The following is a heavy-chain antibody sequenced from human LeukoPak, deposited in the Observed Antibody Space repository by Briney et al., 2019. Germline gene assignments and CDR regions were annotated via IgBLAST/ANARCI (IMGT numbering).Heavy chain of an antibody. CDR3: ARYRYNWNGPEL. Sequence: ASVKVSCKASGYTFTGYYTHWVRQAPGQGLEWMGWINPNSGGTNYAQKFQGRVTMTRDTSISTAYMELSRLRSDDTAVYYCARYRYNWNGPELWGQGTLVTVSS. J-gene: IGHJ4*02. CDR1: GYTFTGYY. V-gene: IGHV1-2*02. CDR2: INPNSGGT. D-gene: IGHD1-1*01.